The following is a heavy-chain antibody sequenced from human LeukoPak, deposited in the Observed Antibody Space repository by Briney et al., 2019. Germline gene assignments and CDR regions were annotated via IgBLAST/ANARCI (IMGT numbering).Heavy chain of an antibody. CDR2: INSDGSSR. CDR1: GFTFSNYW. V-gene: IGHV3-74*01. J-gene: IGHJ4*02. D-gene: IGHD6-13*01. Sequence: GGSLRLSCAASGFTFSNYWVHWVRQGPGEGLVWVSRINSDGSSRNYADSVKGRFTISRDNAKNTLYLQMNSLRAEDTAVYYRASASSHRIAAGGDYWGQGTLVTVSS. CDR3: ASASSHRIAAGGDY.